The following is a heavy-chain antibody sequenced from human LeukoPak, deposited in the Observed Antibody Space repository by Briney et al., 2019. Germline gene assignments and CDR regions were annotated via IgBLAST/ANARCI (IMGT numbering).Heavy chain of an antibody. CDR2: IIPIFGTA. D-gene: IGHD2-2*01. V-gene: IGHV1-69*05. J-gene: IGHJ6*03. CDR1: VGTFSSYA. Sequence: SVKVSCKASVGTFSSYAISWVRQAPGQGLEWMGGIIPIFGTANYAQKFQGRVTITTDESTNTAYMELSSLRSEDTAVYYCARDREDIVVVPAGKGGYYYYYMDVWGKGTTVTVSS. CDR3: ARDREDIVVVPAGKGGYYYYYMDV.